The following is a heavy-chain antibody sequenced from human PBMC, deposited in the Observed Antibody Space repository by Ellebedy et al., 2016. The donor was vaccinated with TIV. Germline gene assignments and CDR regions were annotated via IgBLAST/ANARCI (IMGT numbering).Heavy chain of an antibody. V-gene: IGHV4-34*01. CDR2: INDIGTV. CDR1: GGSLSGHF. CDR3: ARGRPLVRGIRNWFDP. D-gene: IGHD3-10*01. J-gene: IGHJ5*02. Sequence: SETLSLXCTVSGGSLSGHFWSWIRQPPGKEMEWIGEINDIGTVNYKSPLRSRVDMSIDTSKNHFSLKLSSVTAADTAVYYCARGRPLVRGIRNWFDPWGQGTLVTVSS.